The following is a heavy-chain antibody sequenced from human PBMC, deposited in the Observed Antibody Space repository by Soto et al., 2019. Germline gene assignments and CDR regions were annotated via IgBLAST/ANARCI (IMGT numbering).Heavy chain of an antibody. Sequence: ASVKVSCKASGYTFTGYYMHWVRQAPGQGLEWMGWINPNSGGTNYAQKFQGRVTMTRDTSISTAYMELSRLRSDDTAVYYCARGNVLRYFDWLSLSGEDAFDIWGQGTMVTVSS. V-gene: IGHV1-2*02. D-gene: IGHD3-9*01. J-gene: IGHJ3*02. CDR1: GYTFTGYY. CDR3: ARGNVLRYFDWLSLSGEDAFDI. CDR2: INPNSGGT.